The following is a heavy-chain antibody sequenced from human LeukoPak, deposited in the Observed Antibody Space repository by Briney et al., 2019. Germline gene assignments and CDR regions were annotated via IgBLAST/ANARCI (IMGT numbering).Heavy chain of an antibody. V-gene: IGHV6-1*01. CDR1: GDSVSTASNA. J-gene: IGHJ3*02. CDR3: ARDRYGDYHAFDI. Sequence: SQTLSLTCAISGDSVSTASNAWYWIRQSPSRGLEWLGRTYYNSKWYTDYAVSVSGRTTINPDTSKTQFSLQLNSVTPEDTAVYYCARDRYGDYHAFDIWGQGTMVTVSS. CDR2: TYYNSKWYT. D-gene: IGHD4-17*01.